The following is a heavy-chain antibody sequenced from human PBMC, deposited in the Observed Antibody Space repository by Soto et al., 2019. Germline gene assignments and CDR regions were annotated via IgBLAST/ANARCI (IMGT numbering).Heavy chain of an antibody. CDR3: TRAYSSSTLDY. Sequence: PGGSLRLSCTASGFNFGDYATHWVRQAPGKGLEWVGLIRAKAHGGTIDYAASVRGRFTISRDDSKSIAYLQMNSLKTEDTALYYCTRAYSSSTLDYWGQGTRVTVSS. CDR2: IRAKAHGGTI. CDR1: GFNFGDYA. J-gene: IGHJ4*02. V-gene: IGHV3-49*04. D-gene: IGHD6-13*01.